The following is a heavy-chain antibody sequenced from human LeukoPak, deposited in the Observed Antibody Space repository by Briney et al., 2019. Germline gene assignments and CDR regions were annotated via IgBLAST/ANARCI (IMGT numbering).Heavy chain of an antibody. V-gene: IGHV4-34*01. CDR3: VTYRTRHSNSLDF. CDR1: GGSFSVYY. Sequence: SETLSLTCAVYGGSFSVYYWSWIRQPPGKGLEWIGEINHSGSTNYNPSLKSRVTISVDTSKNPFSLKLSSVTAADTAVYYCVTYRTRHSNSLDFWGRGTLVTVSS. D-gene: IGHD3-16*02. J-gene: IGHJ4*02. CDR2: INHSGST.